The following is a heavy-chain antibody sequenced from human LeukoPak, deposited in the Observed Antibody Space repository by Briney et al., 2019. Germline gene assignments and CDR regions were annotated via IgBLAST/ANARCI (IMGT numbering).Heavy chain of an antibody. CDR3: AKGVTYFDY. Sequence: GGSLRLSCAASGFTSTNYAMGWVRQAPGKGLEWVSTISGSGATTYYADSVKGRFTISRDTSKNTLYLQMNSLRAEDTAVYYCAKGVTYFDYWGQGTLVTVSS. V-gene: IGHV3-23*01. CDR1: GFTSTNYA. D-gene: IGHD3-10*01. CDR2: ISGSGATT. J-gene: IGHJ4*02.